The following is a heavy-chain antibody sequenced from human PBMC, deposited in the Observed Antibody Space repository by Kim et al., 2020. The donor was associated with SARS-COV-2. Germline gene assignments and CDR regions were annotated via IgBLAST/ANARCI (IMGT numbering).Heavy chain of an antibody. V-gene: IGHV1-18*01. J-gene: IGHJ4*02. CDR2: T. D-gene: IGHD1-1*01. CDR3: ARVEGTQIAY. Sequence: TNAAQKLQGRVTMTTDTSTSTAYMELRSLRSDDTAVYYCARVEGTQIAYWGQGTLVTVSS.